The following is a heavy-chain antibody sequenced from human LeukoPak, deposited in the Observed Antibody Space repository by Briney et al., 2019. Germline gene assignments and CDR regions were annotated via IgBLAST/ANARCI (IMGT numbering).Heavy chain of an antibody. CDR1: GGSISSYY. J-gene: IGHJ5*02. CDR2: IYTSGST. Sequence: PSETLSLTCTVSGGSISSYYWSWIRQPAGKGLEWVGRIYTSGSTNYNPSLKSRVTMSVDTSTNQSSLKLRSVTAADTAVYYCARDYYGSGSPWFDPWGQGTLVTVSS. V-gene: IGHV4-4*07. D-gene: IGHD3-10*01. CDR3: ARDYYGSGSPWFDP.